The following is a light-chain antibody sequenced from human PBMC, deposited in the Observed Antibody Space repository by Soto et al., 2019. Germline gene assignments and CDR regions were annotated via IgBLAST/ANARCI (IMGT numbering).Light chain of an antibody. CDR2: EAS. V-gene: IGKV3-11*01. J-gene: IGKJ1*01. CDR3: QQRSNWT. Sequence: EIVLTQSPATLSLSPGERATLSCRASQSVSTYLAWYQQKPGQAPRLLIYEASNRAIGIPARFSGSGSGTDFTLTISSLEPEDFAVYYCQQRSNWTFAQGTKVEIK. CDR1: QSVSTY.